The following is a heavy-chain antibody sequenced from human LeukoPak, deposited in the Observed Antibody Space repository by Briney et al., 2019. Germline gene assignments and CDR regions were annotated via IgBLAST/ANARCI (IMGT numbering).Heavy chain of an antibody. J-gene: IGHJ4*02. V-gene: IGHV3-9*03. D-gene: IGHD2-2*01. CDR1: GFTFDDYS. Sequence: PGRSLRLSCAASGFTFDDYSMHWVRQVPEKGLDWASGISWNSETIDYADSVKGRFTISRDNAKNSLYLSMDSLRAEDMALYYCAKGSGNADLRTPFDHWGQGTLVTASS. CDR3: AKGSGNADLRTPFDH. CDR2: ISWNSETI.